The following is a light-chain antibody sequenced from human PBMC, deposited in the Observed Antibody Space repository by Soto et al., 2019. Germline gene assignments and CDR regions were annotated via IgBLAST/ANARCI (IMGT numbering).Light chain of an antibody. J-gene: IGLJ3*02. CDR1: SSDVGGYNY. Sequence: QSVLTQPRSVSGSPGQSVTISCTGTSSDVGGYNYVSWYQQHPGKAPKLMIYDVSKRPSGVPDRFSGSKSGNTASLTISGLQAEDEGDYHCCSYAGSFWVFGGGTKLTVL. CDR3: CSYAGSFWV. CDR2: DVS. V-gene: IGLV2-11*01.